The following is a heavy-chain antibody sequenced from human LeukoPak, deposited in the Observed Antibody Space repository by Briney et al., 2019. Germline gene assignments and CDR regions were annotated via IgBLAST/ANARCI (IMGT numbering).Heavy chain of an antibody. CDR1: GFTFSSYS. CDR2: ISSSSSYI. J-gene: IGHJ4*02. V-gene: IGHV3-21*01. Sequence: PGGSLRLSCAASGFTFSSYSMNWVRQAPGKGLEWVSSISSSSSYIYYADSVKGRFTISRDNAKNSLYLQMNSLRAEDTAVYYCARALDVDTAMADYWGQGTLVTVSS. D-gene: IGHD5-18*01. CDR3: ARALDVDTAMADY.